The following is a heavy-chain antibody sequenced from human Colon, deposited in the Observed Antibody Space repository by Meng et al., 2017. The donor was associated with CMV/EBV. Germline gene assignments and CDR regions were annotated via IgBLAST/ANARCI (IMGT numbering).Heavy chain of an antibody. CDR3: SASFDY. V-gene: IGHV7-4-1*02. CDR1: GYTFSYYH. CDR2: INANTGNP. D-gene: IGHD3-16*01. J-gene: IGHJ4*02. Sequence: ASLTVSCQSSGYTFSYYHVNRVRQAPGLGLEWMGWINANTGNPTYAQGFIGRFVFSLATSISTAYLQISGLKAEDTAVYYCSASFDYWGQGTLVTVSS.